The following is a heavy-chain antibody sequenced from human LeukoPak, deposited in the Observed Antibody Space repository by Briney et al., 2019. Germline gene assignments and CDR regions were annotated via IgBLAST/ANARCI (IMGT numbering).Heavy chain of an antibody. CDR1: GFTFSSYA. D-gene: IGHD3-22*01. J-gene: IGHJ4*02. CDR2: ISGSGDNT. Sequence: PGGSRRLSCAASGFTFSSYAMSWVRQAPGKGLEWVSGISGSGDNTYYADSVKGRFTISRDNSKNTLYVQANSLGTEDTAAYYCAKGSYYDSSGSFYFDYWGQGTLVTVSS. CDR3: AKGSYYDSSGSFYFDY. V-gene: IGHV3-23*01.